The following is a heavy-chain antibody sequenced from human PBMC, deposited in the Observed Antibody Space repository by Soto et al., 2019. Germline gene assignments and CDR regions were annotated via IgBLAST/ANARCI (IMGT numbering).Heavy chain of an antibody. Sequence: QLQLQESGPGLVKPSETLSLTCTVSGGSISSSSYYWGWIRQPTGKGLEWIGSIYYSGSTYYNPSLKIRVTISVDTSKNQFSLKLSSVTAADTAVYYCARHTPAISISDHWGQGTLVTVSS. J-gene: IGHJ4*02. CDR2: IYYSGST. V-gene: IGHV4-39*01. D-gene: IGHD2-15*01. CDR3: ARHTPAISISDH. CDR1: GGSISSSSYY.